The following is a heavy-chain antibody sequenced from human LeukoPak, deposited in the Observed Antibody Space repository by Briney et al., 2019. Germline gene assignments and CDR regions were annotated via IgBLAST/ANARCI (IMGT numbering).Heavy chain of an antibody. CDR2: ISYDGNNK. D-gene: IGHD1-14*01. CDR1: GFXFSTYG. Sequence: GGSLRLSCAASGFXFSTYGMHWVRQAPGKGLKWVSVISYDGNNKYYADSVKGRFTISRDNSKNTLYLQMNSLRSEDTAMYYCAKIKEQWRMSEGYFDYWGQGTLVTVSS. J-gene: IGHJ4*02. CDR3: AKIKEQWRMSEGYFDY. V-gene: IGHV3-30*18.